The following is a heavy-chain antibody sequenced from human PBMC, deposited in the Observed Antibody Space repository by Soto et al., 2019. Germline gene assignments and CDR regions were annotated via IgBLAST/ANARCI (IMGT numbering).Heavy chain of an antibody. D-gene: IGHD6-6*01. J-gene: IGHJ4*02. CDR3: ARDRSNSPDYFDF. CDR1: GGSIDNFEYY. Sequence: QVQLQESGPGLVKPSQTLSLTSTVSGGSIDNFEYYWTWIRQPPGKGLEWVGYIYYSGRTNYNPSLNSLLTISLDTSKNQFSLRLTSVSAADTAMYYCARDRSNSPDYFDFWGQGTLVTVSS. V-gene: IGHV4-30-4*01. CDR2: IYYSGRT.